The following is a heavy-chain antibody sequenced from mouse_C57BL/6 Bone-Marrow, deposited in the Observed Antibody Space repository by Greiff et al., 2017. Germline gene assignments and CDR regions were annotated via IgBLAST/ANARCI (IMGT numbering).Heavy chain of an antibody. Sequence: VKLLESGPGLVAPSQSLSITCTVSGFSLTSYAISWVRQPPGKGLEWLGVIWTGGGSNYNSALKSRLGISTDNSNSQVFVKVNRQQTDDTARYYCARRGNYYGSSPYWYFDVWGTGTTVTVSS. J-gene: IGHJ1*03. CDR1: GFSLTSYA. D-gene: IGHD1-1*01. CDR2: IWTGGGS. V-gene: IGHV2-9-1*01. CDR3: ARRGNYYGSSPYWYFDV.